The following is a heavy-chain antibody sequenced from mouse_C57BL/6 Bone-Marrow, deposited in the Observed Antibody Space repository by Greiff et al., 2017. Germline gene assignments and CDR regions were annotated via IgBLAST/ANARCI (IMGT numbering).Heavy chain of an antibody. Sequence: VQLQQSGAELMKPGASVKLSCKATGYTFTGYWIEWVKQRPGHGLEWIGEILPGSGSTNYNEKFKGKATFTADTSSNTAYMQISSLTTEDSAIDYCSRYPLWLRPHDIDFWGQGSTLTVSS. J-gene: IGHJ2*01. V-gene: IGHV1-9*01. CDR2: ILPGSGST. CDR3: SRYPLWLRPHDIDF. CDR1: GYTFTGYW. D-gene: IGHD2-2*01.